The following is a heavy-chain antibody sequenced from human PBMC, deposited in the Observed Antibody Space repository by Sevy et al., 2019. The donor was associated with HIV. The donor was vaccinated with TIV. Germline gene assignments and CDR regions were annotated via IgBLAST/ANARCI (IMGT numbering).Heavy chain of an antibody. CDR3: AREYCSGGSCSDYYYYYMDV. CDR2: ISSSSSYI. Sequence: GGSVRLSCAASGFTFSSYSMNWVRQAPGKGLEWVSSISSSSSYIYYADSVKGGFTISRSNAKNSMYLKMNSLRAEDTAVYYCAREYCSGGSCSDYYYYYMDVWGKGTAVTVSS. J-gene: IGHJ6*03. CDR1: GFTFSSYS. V-gene: IGHV3-21*01. D-gene: IGHD2-15*01.